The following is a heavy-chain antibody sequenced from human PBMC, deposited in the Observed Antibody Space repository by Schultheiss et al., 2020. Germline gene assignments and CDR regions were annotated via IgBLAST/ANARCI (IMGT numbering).Heavy chain of an antibody. CDR3: ARGRAYYSDIRDYLLDY. D-gene: IGHD3-22*01. CDR1: GFTFSSYA. J-gene: IGHJ4*02. V-gene: IGHV3-30-3*01. Sequence: GGSLRLSCAASGFTFSSYAMHWVRQAPGKGLEWVAVISYDGSNKYYADSVKGRFTISRDNSKNTLYLQMDSLRAEDTAVYYCARGRAYYSDIRDYLLDYWGQGTLVTVSS. CDR2: ISYDGSNK.